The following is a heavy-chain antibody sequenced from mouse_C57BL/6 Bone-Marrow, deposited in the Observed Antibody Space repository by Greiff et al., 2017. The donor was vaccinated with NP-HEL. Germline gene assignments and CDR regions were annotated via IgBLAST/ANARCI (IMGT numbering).Heavy chain of an antibody. CDR3: SMVTDGGDGYFDY. CDR1: SYTFTSYW. Sequence: QVQLQQPGAELVKPGASVKLSCKASSYTFTSYWMHWVKQRPGQGLEWIGMIHPNSGSTNYNEKFKSKATLTVDKSSSTAYMQLSSLTSEDSAVYYCSMVTDGGDGYFDYWGQGTTLTVSS. CDR2: IHPNSGST. V-gene: IGHV1-64*01. D-gene: IGHD2-2*01. J-gene: IGHJ2*01.